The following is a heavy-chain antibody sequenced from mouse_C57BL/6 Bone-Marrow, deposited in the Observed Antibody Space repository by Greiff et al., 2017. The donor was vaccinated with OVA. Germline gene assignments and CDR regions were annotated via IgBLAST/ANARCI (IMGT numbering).Heavy chain of an antibody. D-gene: IGHD2-3*01. Sequence: QVQLKQSDAELVKPGASVKISCKVSGYPFTDHTIHWLKQRPEQGLEWIGYIYPRDGSTTNNEQFKGKATLTSDKSYSTAYMQLNSLTSEDSAVYFCARYEGNYPYYFDYWGQGTTLTVSS. CDR3: ARYEGNYPYYFDY. J-gene: IGHJ2*01. CDR1: GYPFTDHT. CDR2: IYPRDGST. V-gene: IGHV1-78*01.